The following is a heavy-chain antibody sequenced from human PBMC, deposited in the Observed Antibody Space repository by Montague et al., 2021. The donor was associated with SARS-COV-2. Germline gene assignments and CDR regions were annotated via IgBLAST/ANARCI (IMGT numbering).Heavy chain of an antibody. CDR3: AMSGVSNGIDY. CDR1: GDSINNYY. D-gene: IGHD2-15*01. J-gene: IGHJ4*02. CDR2: IYNNGGNT. V-gene: IGHV4-59*08. Sequence: SETLSLTCTVSGDSINNYYWSWIRQPPGRGLQWIGYIYNNGGNTDYNPSLKSRVTISVGTSKNQFSLKLTSVTAADTTVYYCAMSGVSNGIDYWGQGSLVTVSS.